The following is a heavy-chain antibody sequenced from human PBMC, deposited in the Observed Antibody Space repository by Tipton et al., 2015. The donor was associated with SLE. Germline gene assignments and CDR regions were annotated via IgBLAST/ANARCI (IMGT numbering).Heavy chain of an antibody. CDR1: GGSFSGYY. Sequence: TLSLTCAVYGGSFSGYYGSWIRQPPGKGLEWIGEINHSGSANYNPSLKSRVTISVDTSKNQFSLNLSSGTAADTAVYYCARDEYRYDTTGYHLLGHLDFWGQGTLVTVSS. CDR2: INHSGSA. J-gene: IGHJ4*02. D-gene: IGHD3-22*01. V-gene: IGHV4-34*01. CDR3: ARDEYRYDTTGYHLLGHLDF.